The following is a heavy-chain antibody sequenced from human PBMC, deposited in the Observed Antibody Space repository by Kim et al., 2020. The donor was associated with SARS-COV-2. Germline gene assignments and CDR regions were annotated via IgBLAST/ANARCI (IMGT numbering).Heavy chain of an antibody. CDR1: GFTFSSYA. CDR3: ARALLWFGEHIDY. Sequence: GGSLRLSCAASGFTFSSYAMHLVRQAPGKLLEWLAVISYDGRNKYYADSVKGRFTISRDNSKNTLYLQMNSLRAEDTAVYYCARALLWFGEHIDYWGQGTLVTVSS. V-gene: IGHV3-30-3*01. D-gene: IGHD3-10*01. J-gene: IGHJ4*02. CDR2: ISYDGRNK.